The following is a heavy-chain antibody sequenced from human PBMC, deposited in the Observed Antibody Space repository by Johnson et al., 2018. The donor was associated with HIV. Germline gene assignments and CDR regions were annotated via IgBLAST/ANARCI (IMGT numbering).Heavy chain of an antibody. CDR2: ISSSGTTI. J-gene: IGHJ3*02. Sequence: VQLVESGGGLVQPGGSLRLSCAASGFSFSFYWMSWIRQAPGKGLECISYISSSGTTIYYTDSVKGRFTISRDNSKNTLYLQMNSLRAEDTAVYYCAKDPVGATWAFDIWGQGTMVTVSS. CDR1: GFSFSFYW. D-gene: IGHD1-26*01. V-gene: IGHV3-48*01. CDR3: AKDPVGATWAFDI.